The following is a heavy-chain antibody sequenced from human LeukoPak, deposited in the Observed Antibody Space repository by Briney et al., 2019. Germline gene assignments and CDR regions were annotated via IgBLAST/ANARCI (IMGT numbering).Heavy chain of an antibody. J-gene: IGHJ4*02. V-gene: IGHV3-74*01. CDR3: AEAASVRGVSY. CDR1: GFTFSTFS. CDR2: INGDGSTT. Sequence: EGSLRLSCAASGFTFSTFSMSWVRQAPGKGLEWVSHINGDGSTTNYADSVKGRFTISRDNAKNTLYLQMNSLRAEDTAVYYCAEAASVRGVSYWGQGTLVTVSS. D-gene: IGHD3-10*01.